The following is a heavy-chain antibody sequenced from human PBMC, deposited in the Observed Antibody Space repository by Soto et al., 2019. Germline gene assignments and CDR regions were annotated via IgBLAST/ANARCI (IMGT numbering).Heavy chain of an antibody. CDR2: TYYRSKWYN. D-gene: IGHD6-19*01. CDR3: ARGTKYSSGWFRNTYNWFDP. J-gene: IGHJ5*02. V-gene: IGHV6-1*01. CDR1: GDSVSSNSAA. Sequence: QTLSLTCAISGDSVSSNSAAWNWIRQSPSRGLEWLGRTYYRSKWYNDYAVSVKSRITINPDTSKNQFSLQLNSVTPEDTAVYYCARGTKYSSGWFRNTYNWFDPWGQGTLVTVSS.